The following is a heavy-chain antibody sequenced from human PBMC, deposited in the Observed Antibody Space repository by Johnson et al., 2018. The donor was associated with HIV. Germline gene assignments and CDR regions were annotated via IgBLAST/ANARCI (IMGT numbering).Heavy chain of an antibody. CDR2: ISFDGKNK. D-gene: IGHD6-13*01. V-gene: IGHV3-30*18. CDR1: GFTFSSYG. J-gene: IGHJ3*02. CDR3: AKERGYGSWYNDAFDI. Sequence: QVQLVESGGGVVQPGRSLRLSCAASGFTFSSYGMHWVRQAPGKGLEWVAVISFDGKNKYFGDCVKGRLTLSRDNSKNTLDLQMNSLRTEDTALYYCAKERGYGSWYNDAFDIWGQGTMVTVSS.